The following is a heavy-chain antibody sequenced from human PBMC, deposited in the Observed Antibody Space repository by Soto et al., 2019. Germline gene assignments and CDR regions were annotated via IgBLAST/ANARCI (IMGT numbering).Heavy chain of an antibody. V-gene: IGHV1-18*01. D-gene: IGHD4-17*01. CDR1: GYTFSSFG. Sequence: VASVKVSCKGSGYTFSSFGISWVRQAPEQGLEWMGWISVYNGDTNFAQRFQGRVTMTTDTSTNTADMELRSLRSDDTAVYYCARDRPEYGDYGSFDHWGQGTLVTVSS. J-gene: IGHJ4*02. CDR2: ISVYNGDT. CDR3: ARDRPEYGDYGSFDH.